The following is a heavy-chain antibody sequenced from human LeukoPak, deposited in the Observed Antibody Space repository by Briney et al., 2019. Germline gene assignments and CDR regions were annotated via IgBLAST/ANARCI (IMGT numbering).Heavy chain of an antibody. V-gene: IGHV1-3*03. D-gene: IGHD2-21*01. CDR3: ARGKWTAHIVGYYFDS. J-gene: IGHJ4*02. CDR2: IDAGNGRT. Sequence: ASVKVSCKASGYTLTSYGISWVRQAPGQGLEWMGWIDAGNGRTKYSQEFQGRIAITRDTSASTAYMELSSLRSEDMAVYYCARGKWTAHIVGYYFDSWGQGTLVTVSS. CDR1: GYTLTSYG.